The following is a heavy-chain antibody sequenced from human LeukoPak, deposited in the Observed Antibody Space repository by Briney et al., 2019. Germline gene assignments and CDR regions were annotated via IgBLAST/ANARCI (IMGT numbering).Heavy chain of an antibody. CDR2: ISGSGGNT. J-gene: IGHJ5*02. V-gene: IGHV3-23*01. CDR1: GFTFSSYA. Sequence: GGSLRLSCAASGFTFSSYAMSWVRQAPGKGLEWVSAISGSGGNTYYADSVKGRFTISRDNSKNTLYLQMNSLRAEDTAVYYCAREGVVVAATGAFDPWGQGTLVTVSS. CDR3: AREGVVVAATGAFDP. D-gene: IGHD2-15*01.